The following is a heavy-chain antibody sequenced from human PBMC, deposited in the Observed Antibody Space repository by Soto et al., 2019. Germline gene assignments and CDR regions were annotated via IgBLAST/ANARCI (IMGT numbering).Heavy chain of an antibody. Sequence: QVQLVESGGGVVQPGRSLRLSCAASGFTFSSYAMYWVRQAPGKGLECVAVISYDGSNKNYADSVKGRFTISRDYSQNTLYLQMNSLRAEDAAIYYCARPTVTTGAHWYFDLWGRGTLVTVSS. J-gene: IGHJ2*01. CDR1: GFTFSSYA. CDR2: ISYDGSNK. CDR3: ARPTVTTGAHWYFDL. D-gene: IGHD4-17*01. V-gene: IGHV3-30-3*01.